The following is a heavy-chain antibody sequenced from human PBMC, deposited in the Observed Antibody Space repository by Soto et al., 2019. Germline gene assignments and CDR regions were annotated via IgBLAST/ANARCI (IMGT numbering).Heavy chain of an antibody. D-gene: IGHD3-10*01. Sequence: PSETLSLTCTVSGGSISSYYWSWIRQPPGKGLEWIGYIYYSGSTNYNPSLKSRVTISVDTSKNQFSLKLSSVTAADTAVYYCARGAGVWFGELSRNWFDPRGQGTLVTVSS. J-gene: IGHJ5*02. CDR3: ARGAGVWFGELSRNWFDP. CDR1: GGSISSYY. CDR2: IYYSGST. V-gene: IGHV4-59*01.